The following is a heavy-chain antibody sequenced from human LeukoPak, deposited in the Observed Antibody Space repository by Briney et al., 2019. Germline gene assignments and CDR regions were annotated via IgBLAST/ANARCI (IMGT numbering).Heavy chain of an antibody. V-gene: IGHV4-31*03. D-gene: IGHD2-15*01. CDR1: GGSISSGGYY. J-gene: IGHJ5*02. CDR2: IYYSGST. Sequence: PSETLSLTCTVSGGSISSGGYYWSWIRQHPGKGLEWIGYIYYSGSTYYNPSLKSRVTISVDTSKNQFSLKLSSATAADTAVYYCARGSYCSGGSCSVRTNWFDPWGQGTLVTVSS. CDR3: ARGSYCSGGSCSVRTNWFDP.